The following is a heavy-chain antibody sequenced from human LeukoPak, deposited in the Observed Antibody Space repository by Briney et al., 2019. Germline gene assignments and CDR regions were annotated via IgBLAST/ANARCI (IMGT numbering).Heavy chain of an antibody. D-gene: IGHD5-18*01. J-gene: IGHJ6*03. Sequence: PSETLSLTCAVSSGSISDYYWSWIRQPPGKGLEWIGEIYYSGSTNYNPSLKSRVTISVDTSKNQFSLKLSSVTAADTAVYYCARGYSYGPYYYYYYMAVWGKGTTVTVSS. CDR3: ARGYSYGPYYYYYYMAV. CDR1: SGSISDYY. V-gene: IGHV4-59*01. CDR2: IYYSGST.